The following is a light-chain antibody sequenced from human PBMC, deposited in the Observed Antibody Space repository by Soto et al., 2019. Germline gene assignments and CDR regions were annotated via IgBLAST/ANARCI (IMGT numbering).Light chain of an antibody. CDR1: SSGVGGYNY. V-gene: IGLV2-14*01. Sequence: SVLTQPASVSGSPGQSITISCTGTSSGVGGYNYVSWYQQHPGKAPKLIIFEVSNRPSGVSVRFSGSKSGNTASLTISGLQAEDEADFYCSSYATSSTLPYVFGTGTKVTVL. CDR3: SSYATSSTLPYV. J-gene: IGLJ1*01. CDR2: EVS.